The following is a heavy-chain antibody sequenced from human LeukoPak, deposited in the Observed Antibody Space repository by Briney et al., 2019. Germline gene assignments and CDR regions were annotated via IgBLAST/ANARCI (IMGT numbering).Heavy chain of an antibody. J-gene: IGHJ6*03. Sequence: GGSLRLSCAASGFTFSSYAMHWVRQAPGKGLEWVAVISYDGSNKYYADSVKGRFTISRDNSKNTLYLQMNSLRAEDTAVYYCAKGLDKKNYYYMDVWGKGTTVTVSS. D-gene: IGHD2-2*03. CDR2: ISYDGSNK. V-gene: IGHV3-30-3*01. CDR1: GFTFSSYA. CDR3: AKGLDKKNYYYMDV.